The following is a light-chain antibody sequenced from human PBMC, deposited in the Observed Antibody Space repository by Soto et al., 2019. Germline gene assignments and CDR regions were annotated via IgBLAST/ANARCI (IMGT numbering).Light chain of an antibody. Sequence: QTVVTQEPSFSVSPGGTVTLTCGLSSGSVSTSYYPSWYQQTPGQAPRTLIYSTNTRSSGVPDRFSGSILGNKAALTFTGAQADDESDYYCVLYMGSGIHGVFGGGTKLTVL. CDR3: VLYMGSGIHGV. CDR1: SGSVSTSYY. J-gene: IGLJ3*02. CDR2: STN. V-gene: IGLV8-61*01.